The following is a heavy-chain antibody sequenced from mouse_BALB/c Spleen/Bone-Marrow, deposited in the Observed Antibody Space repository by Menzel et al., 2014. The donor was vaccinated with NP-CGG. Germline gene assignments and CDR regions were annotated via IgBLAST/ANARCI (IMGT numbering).Heavy chain of an antibody. CDR3: ARQYGNYCDY. CDR2: IYPGDGDT. V-gene: IGHV1-80*01. J-gene: IGHJ2*01. D-gene: IGHD2-10*02. Sequence: QVQLQQSGAELVRPGSSVKISCKASGYAFSSYWMNWVKQRPGQGLEWIGQIYPGDGDTNYKGKFKGKATLTADKSSSTAYMQLSSLTSEDSAVYFCARQYGNYCDYWGQATTLTVAS. CDR1: GYAFSSYW.